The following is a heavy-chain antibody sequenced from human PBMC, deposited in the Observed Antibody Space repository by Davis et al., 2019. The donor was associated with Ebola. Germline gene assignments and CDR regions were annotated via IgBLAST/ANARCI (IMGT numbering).Heavy chain of an antibody. Sequence: ASVKVSCKASGYTFSSYGINWVRQAPGQGLEWMGWISAYNGNTKYAQKLQGRVTMTRDTATDTVDMELSSLTSDDTAVYYCAKEDESPDMWGQGTVVTVSS. CDR1: GYTFSSYG. V-gene: IGHV1-18*01. CDR3: AKEDESPDM. J-gene: IGHJ3*02. CDR2: ISAYNGNT.